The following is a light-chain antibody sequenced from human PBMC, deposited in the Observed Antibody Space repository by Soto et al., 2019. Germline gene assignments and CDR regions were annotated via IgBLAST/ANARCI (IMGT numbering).Light chain of an antibody. CDR1: TSDVGGYDY. Sequence: QSVRSPPASVSWSPGHSITISCTGTTSDVGGYDYVSWYQQHPGKVPKLLIHEVSNRPSGVSNRFSGSKSGNTASLTISGLKAEDAADYYCLSKTSSISYVFGTGTKVTVL. CDR3: LSKTSSISYV. V-gene: IGLV2-14*01. J-gene: IGLJ1*01. CDR2: EVS.